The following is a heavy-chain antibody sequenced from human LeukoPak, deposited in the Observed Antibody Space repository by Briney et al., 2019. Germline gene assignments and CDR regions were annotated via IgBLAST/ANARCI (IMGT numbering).Heavy chain of an antibody. CDR3: ARDRFGYSRGSDYYYSYMDV. Sequence: GGSLRLSCAASGFTFSSYEMNWVRQAPGKGLEWVSSISSSGSTTYYADSVKGRFTISRDNAKNSLYLQMNSLSAVDTAVYYCARDRFGYSRGSDYYYSYMDVWGKGTPVTISS. CDR1: GFTFSSYE. J-gene: IGHJ6*03. CDR2: ISSSGSTT. D-gene: IGHD6-19*01. V-gene: IGHV3-48*03.